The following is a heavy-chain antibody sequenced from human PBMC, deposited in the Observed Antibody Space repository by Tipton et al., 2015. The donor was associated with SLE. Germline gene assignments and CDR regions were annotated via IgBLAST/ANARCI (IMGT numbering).Heavy chain of an antibody. J-gene: IGHJ6*02. V-gene: IGHV4-39*07. CDR3: ATIVGDYESGDFGTDV. CDR2: IYYSGST. CDR1: GGSISSSNYY. Sequence: TLSLSCTVSGGSISSSNYYWGWIRQPPGKGLEWIGSIYYSGSTYYNPSLKSRVTISVDTSKNQFSLKVRSVTAADTAVYYCATIVGDYESGDFGTDVWGHGTTVAVSS. D-gene: IGHD4-17*01.